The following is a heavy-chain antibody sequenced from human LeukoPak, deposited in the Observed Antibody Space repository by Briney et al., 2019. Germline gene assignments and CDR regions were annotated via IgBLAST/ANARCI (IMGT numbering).Heavy chain of an antibody. CDR3: ASSVGSSWQDAFDI. CDR2: IYYSGST. CDR1: GFTFSNAW. D-gene: IGHD6-13*01. V-gene: IGHV4-38-2*01. Sequence: KPGGSLRLSCAASGFTFSNAWMTWVRQPPGKGLEWIGSIYYSGSTYYNPSLKSRVTISVDTSKNQFSLKLSSVTAADTAVYYCASSVGSSWQDAFDIWGQGTMVTVSS. J-gene: IGHJ3*02.